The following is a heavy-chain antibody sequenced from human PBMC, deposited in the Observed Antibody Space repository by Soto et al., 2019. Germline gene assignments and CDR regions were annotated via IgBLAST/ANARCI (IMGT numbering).Heavy chain of an antibody. J-gene: IGHJ4*02. CDR1: GFTFSSYA. D-gene: IGHD6-19*01. Sequence: LRLSCAASGFTFSSYAMSWVRQAPGKGLEWVSAISGSGGSTYYADSVKGRFTISRDNSKNTLYLQMNSLRAEDTAVYYCAKVGIAVATWGLNYWGQGTLVTVSS. CDR2: ISGSGGST. V-gene: IGHV3-23*01. CDR3: AKVGIAVATWGLNY.